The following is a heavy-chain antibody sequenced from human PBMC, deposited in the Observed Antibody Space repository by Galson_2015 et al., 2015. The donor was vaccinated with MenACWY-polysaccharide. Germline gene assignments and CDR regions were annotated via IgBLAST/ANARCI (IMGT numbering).Heavy chain of an antibody. CDR3: ARPSYSSSWNPFDY. Sequence: QSGAEVKKPGESLTISCTGSGYSFPSYWLGWVRQMPGKGLEWMGVIFPGDSDTRYSPSFQGQVTISADKSISTAYLQWSSLKASDTAMYYCARPSYSSSWNPFDYWGQGTLVTVSS. D-gene: IGHD6-13*01. CDR2: IFPGDSDT. CDR1: GYSFPSYW. J-gene: IGHJ4*02. V-gene: IGHV5-51*01.